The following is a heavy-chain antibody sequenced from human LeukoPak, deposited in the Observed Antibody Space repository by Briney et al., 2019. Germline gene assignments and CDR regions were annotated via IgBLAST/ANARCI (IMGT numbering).Heavy chain of an antibody. D-gene: IGHD3-10*01. Sequence: SETLSLTCTVSGGSISSYYWSWLRQPPGKGLEWIGYIYYSGSTNYNPSLKSRVTISVDTSKNQFSLKLSSVTAADTAVYYCARNYYGSGSYGYWGQGTLVTVSS. V-gene: IGHV4-59*01. CDR1: GGSISSYY. CDR2: IYYSGST. CDR3: ARNYYGSGSYGY. J-gene: IGHJ4*02.